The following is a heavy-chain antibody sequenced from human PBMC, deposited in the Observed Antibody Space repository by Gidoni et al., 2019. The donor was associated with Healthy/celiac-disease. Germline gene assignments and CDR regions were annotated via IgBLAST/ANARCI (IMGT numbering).Heavy chain of an antibody. D-gene: IGHD3-9*01. J-gene: IGHJ4*02. CDR2: INQDGGEK. CDR3: ATYYDISAYYPVDF. CDR1: GFIFGTYW. V-gene: IGHV3-7*02. Sequence: EVQLVESGGGLVQPGGSLTLSCAASGFIFGTYWMTWVRQAPGTGLEWLANINQDGGEKYYVDSVKGRFTISIDNAKNSLYLQMDSLRAEDTAVYYCATYYDISAYYPVDFWGQGTLVTVSS.